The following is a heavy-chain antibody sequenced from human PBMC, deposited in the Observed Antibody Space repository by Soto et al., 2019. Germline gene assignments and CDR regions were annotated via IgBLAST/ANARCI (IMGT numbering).Heavy chain of an antibody. D-gene: IGHD3-16*01. V-gene: IGHV3-23*01. CDR3: ARDQGGQSGNFIFDT. J-gene: IGHJ4*02. Sequence: EVHLLESGGALEHPGGSLRLSCAASGFAFSTYAMTWVRQAPGKGLEWVSVISGSGGSSYYAASVKGRFTISRDNSKNTLYLQMNSLRAEDTAVYYCARDQGGQSGNFIFDTWGQGTLVTVSS. CDR2: ISGSGGSS. CDR1: GFAFSTYA.